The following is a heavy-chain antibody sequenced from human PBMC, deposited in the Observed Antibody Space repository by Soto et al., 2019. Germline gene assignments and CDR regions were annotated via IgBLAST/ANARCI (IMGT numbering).Heavy chain of an antibody. CDR3: ARDSGDVSGVGFDY. CDR2: IYKSGST. J-gene: IGHJ4*02. D-gene: IGHD3-3*01. Sequence: VELRESGAGLVRPSQTLSLACNVSGDSISTSFFYWGWVRQIPGKGLEWIGYIYKSGSTYYNQSLQSRVRMSVDSSKNQFSLSLSPVTAADTAVYYCARDSGDVSGVGFDYWGPGTLVTVSS. V-gene: IGHV4-31*03. CDR1: GDSISTSFFY.